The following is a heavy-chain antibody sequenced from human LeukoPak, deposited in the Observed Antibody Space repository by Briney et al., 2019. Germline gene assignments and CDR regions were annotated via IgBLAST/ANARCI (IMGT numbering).Heavy chain of an antibody. Sequence: GGSLRLFCAASGFTFDDYGMNWVRQAPGKGLEWVSGINWNGGRTDYADSVKGRFTISRDNSKNTLYLQMNSLRAEDTAVYYCAKGDAYQNPDWFDPWGQGTLVTVSS. V-gene: IGHV3-20*04. J-gene: IGHJ5*02. D-gene: IGHD3-16*01. CDR2: INWNGGRT. CDR3: AKGDAYQNPDWFDP. CDR1: GFTFDDYG.